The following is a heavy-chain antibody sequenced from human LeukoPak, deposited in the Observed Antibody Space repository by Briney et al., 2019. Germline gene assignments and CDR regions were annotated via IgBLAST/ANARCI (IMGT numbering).Heavy chain of an antibody. CDR3: ARLGKGGKSTSGYFFDY. CDR1: GYSFTSYW. V-gene: IGHV5-51*01. Sequence: GESLKISCKGSGYSFTSYWIGWVRQMPGKGLEWMGIIYAGDSDTRYSPSFQGQVTISADMSINTAYLQWSGLKASDTAIYYCARLGKGGKSTSGYFFDYWGQGTLVTVSS. J-gene: IGHJ4*02. D-gene: IGHD3-16*01. CDR2: IYAGDSDT.